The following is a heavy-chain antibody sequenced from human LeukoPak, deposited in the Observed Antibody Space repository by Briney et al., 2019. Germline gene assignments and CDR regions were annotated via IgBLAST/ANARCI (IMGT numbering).Heavy chain of an antibody. CDR1: GFTFSSYW. CDR2: TEQDGSDK. J-gene: IGHJ3*02. Sequence: GGSLRLSCAASGFTFSSYWMSWVRQAPGKGLEWVANTEQDGSDKYYVDSVKGRFTISRDNAKNSLYLQMNSLRTEDTAVYYCAKDRAAGVNDAFDIWGQGTMVTVSS. CDR3: AKDRAAGVNDAFDI. V-gene: IGHV3-7*01. D-gene: IGHD6-13*01.